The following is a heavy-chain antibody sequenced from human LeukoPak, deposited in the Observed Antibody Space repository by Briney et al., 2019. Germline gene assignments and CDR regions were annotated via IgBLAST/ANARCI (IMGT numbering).Heavy chain of an antibody. CDR2: IYPGDSDT. CDR3: ARLIPWRYCSSTSCYISGYSYGGYYYMDV. V-gene: IGHV5-51*01. Sequence: GESLKISCKGSGYSFTSYWIGWVRQMPGKGLEWMGIIYPGDSDTRYSPSFQGQVTISADKSISTAYLQWSSLKASDTAMYYCARLIPWRYCSSTSCYISGYSYGGYYYMDVWGKGTTATVSS. D-gene: IGHD2-2*02. CDR1: GYSFTSYW. J-gene: IGHJ6*03.